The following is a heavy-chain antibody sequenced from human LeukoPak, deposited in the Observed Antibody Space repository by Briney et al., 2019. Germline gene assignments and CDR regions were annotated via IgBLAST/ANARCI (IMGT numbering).Heavy chain of an antibody. CDR3: ARGRRDGYTLYYMDV. Sequence: SETLSLTCTVSGGSITSSSYYWGWIRQPPGKGLEWIGSIYYSGSTYFNPSLKSRVTISLDTSKTQFSPKLTSVSAADTAVYYCARGRRDGYTLYYMDVWGKGTTVTVSS. CDR2: IYYSGST. J-gene: IGHJ6*03. V-gene: IGHV4-39*07. CDR1: GGSITSSSYY. D-gene: IGHD5-24*01.